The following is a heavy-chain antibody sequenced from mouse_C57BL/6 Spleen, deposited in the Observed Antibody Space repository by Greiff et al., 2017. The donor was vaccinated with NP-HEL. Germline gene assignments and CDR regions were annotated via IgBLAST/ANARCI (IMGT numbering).Heavy chain of an antibody. V-gene: IGHV1-9*01. J-gene: IGHJ3*01. CDR1: GYTFTCYW. D-gene: IGHD1-1*01. Sequence: VMLVGSGAELMKPGASVKLSCKATGYTFTCYWIEWVKQRPGHGLEWIGEILPGSGRTNYNEKFKGKATFTADTSSNTAYMQLSSLTTEDSAIYYWARYYGSSSGFAYCGQGTLVTVSA. CDR3: ARYYGSSSGFAY. CDR2: ILPGSGRT.